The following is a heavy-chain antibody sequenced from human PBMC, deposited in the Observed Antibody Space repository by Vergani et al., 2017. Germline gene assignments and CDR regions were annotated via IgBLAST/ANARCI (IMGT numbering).Heavy chain of an antibody. Sequence: QVQLQESGPGLVKPSETLSLTCAVSGYSISSTYYWGWIRQPPGKGLEWIGSIYHSGSTYNNPSLKSRVTTSVDTSKNQFSLKLSSVTAADTAVYYCARHRGDNDGGGMDVWGQGTTVTVSS. V-gene: IGHV4-38-2*01. CDR1: GYSISSTYY. D-gene: IGHD2-21*02. J-gene: IGHJ6*02. CDR2: IYHSGST. CDR3: ARHRGDNDGGGMDV.